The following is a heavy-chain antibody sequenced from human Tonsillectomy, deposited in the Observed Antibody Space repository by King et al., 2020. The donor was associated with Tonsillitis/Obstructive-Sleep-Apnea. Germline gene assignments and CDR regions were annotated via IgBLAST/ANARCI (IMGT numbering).Heavy chain of an antibody. CDR3: TRGDYYDSSGYYFLFDY. CDR1: GFTFGDYA. CDR2: IRSKAYGGTT. J-gene: IGHJ4*02. V-gene: IGHV3-49*04. Sequence: VQLVESGGGLVQPGRSLRLSCTASGFTFGDYAMSWVCQAPGKGLEWVGFIRSKAYGGTTEYAASVKGRFTISRDDSKSIAYLQMNSLKTEDTAVYYCTRGDYYDSSGYYFLFDYWGQGTLVTVSS. D-gene: IGHD3-22*01.